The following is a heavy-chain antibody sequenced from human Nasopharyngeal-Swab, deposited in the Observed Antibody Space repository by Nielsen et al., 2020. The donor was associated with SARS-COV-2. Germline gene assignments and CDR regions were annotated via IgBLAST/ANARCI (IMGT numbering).Heavy chain of an antibody. J-gene: IGHJ4*02. CDR3: ARDLGDYDSYLDY. CDR1: GGSIGSGGYY. CDR2: IYYSGST. Sequence: SETLSLTCTVSGGSIGSGGYYWSWIRQHPGKGLEWIGYIYYSGSTYYNPSLKSRVTISVDTSKNQFSLKLSSVTAADTAVYCCARDLGDYDSYLDYWGQGTLVTVSS. D-gene: IGHD4-17*01. V-gene: IGHV4-31*03.